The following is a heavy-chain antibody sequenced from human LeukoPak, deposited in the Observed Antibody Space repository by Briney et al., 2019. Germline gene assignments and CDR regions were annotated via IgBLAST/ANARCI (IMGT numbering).Heavy chain of an antibody. V-gene: IGHV3-64*01. CDR3: ARDSSRWYPNVLDY. Sequence: GGSLRLSCPASGFTFSSYGMHRVRQAPGKGLEYVSAISSDGGSTYYANSVKGRFTISRDNSKNTLYLQMGSLRADDMAVYYCARDSSRWYPNVLDYWGHGTLVTVSS. CDR2: ISSDGGST. D-gene: IGHD6-13*01. CDR1: GFTFSSYG. J-gene: IGHJ4*01.